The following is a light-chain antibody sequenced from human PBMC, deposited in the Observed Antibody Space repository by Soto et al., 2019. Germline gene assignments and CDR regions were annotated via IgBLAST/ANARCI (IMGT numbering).Light chain of an antibody. Sequence: QSVLTQTPSASGTPGQRVTISCSGSNSNIESNYVYWYQQFPGTDPKVLIYKDDQRPSGVPDRFSGSKSGASASLTITGLRSEDEADYYCAVREDRLSGNWVFGGGTKLTVL. V-gene: IGLV1-47*01. J-gene: IGLJ3*02. CDR2: KDD. CDR3: AVREDRLSGNWV. CDR1: NSNIESNY.